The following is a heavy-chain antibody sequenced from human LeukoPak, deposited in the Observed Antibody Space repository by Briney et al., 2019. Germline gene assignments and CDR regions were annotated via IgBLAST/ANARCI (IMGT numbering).Heavy chain of an antibody. D-gene: IGHD5-18*01. Sequence: SETLSLTCTASGGSISSYYWSWIRQPPGKGLEWIGYIYYSGSTNYNPSLKSRVTISVDTSKNQFSLKLSSVTAADTAVYYCARGIQLWLRELYYFDYWGQGTLVTVSS. J-gene: IGHJ4*02. V-gene: IGHV4-59*01. CDR3: ARGIQLWLRELYYFDY. CDR2: IYYSGST. CDR1: GGSISSYY.